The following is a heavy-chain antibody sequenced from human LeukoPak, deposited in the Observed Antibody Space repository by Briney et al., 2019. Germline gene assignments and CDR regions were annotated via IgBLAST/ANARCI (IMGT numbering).Heavy chain of an antibody. V-gene: IGHV3-23*01. CDR3: AKRASGSGTSLYYFDY. D-gene: IGHD3-10*01. CDR1: GFTFSSYA. Sequence: GWSLRGYCAASGFTFSSYAMSSVRQAPGKGMEWVSVISNSGGSTFYADSVKGRFTISRDNSKNTLYLQMNSLRAEDTAVYYCAKRASGSGTSLYYFDYWGQGTLATVSS. CDR2: ISNSGGST. J-gene: IGHJ4*02.